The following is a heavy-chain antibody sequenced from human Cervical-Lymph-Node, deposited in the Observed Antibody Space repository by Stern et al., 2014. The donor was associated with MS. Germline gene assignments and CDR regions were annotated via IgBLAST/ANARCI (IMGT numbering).Heavy chain of an antibody. D-gene: IGHD1-1*01. CDR1: GFVFSDHN. Sequence: EVHLVESGGGLVKPGGSLRLSCAASGFVFSDHNMNWVRQAPEKGLEWVSSISSASTFIYDADSVKGRFTISRDNANNLLFLQMDSLRVEDTAVYYCARGLDWFDPWGQGTLVTVSS. CDR3: ARGLDWFDP. J-gene: IGHJ5*02. V-gene: IGHV3-21*06. CDR2: ISSASTFI.